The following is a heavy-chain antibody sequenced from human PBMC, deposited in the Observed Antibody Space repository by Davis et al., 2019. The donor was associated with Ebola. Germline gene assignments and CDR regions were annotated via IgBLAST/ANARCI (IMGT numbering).Heavy chain of an antibody. CDR3: APTDTSGNEAFDL. CDR1: GFTFSDYW. CDR2: ISGDGNNI. J-gene: IGHJ3*01. V-gene: IGHV3-74*01. D-gene: IGHD4-23*01. Sequence: PGGSLRLSCAASGFTFSDYWMHWVRQAPGKGLVWLSRISGDGNNIVYADSVKGRFTISRDNARNTLYLQMTSLRAEDTALYYCAPTDTSGNEAFDLWGRGTMVTVSS.